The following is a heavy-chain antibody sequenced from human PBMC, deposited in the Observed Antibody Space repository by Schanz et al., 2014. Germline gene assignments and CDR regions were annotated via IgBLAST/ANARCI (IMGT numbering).Heavy chain of an antibody. J-gene: IGHJ4*02. Sequence: VQLVESGGGLVQPGGSLRLSCAASGFTFSAYYMAWIRQAPGKGPEYVSYISSGGTTTYHSDSVKGRFTISRDSAENSLYLQMNNLRAEDTAVYYCVRVSFADPRLYRGMDRDIDYWGQGTLVNDSS. CDR1: GFTFSAYY. V-gene: IGHV3-11*04. CDR3: VRVSFADPRLYRGMDRDIDY. CDR2: ISSGGTTT. D-gene: IGHD5-18*01.